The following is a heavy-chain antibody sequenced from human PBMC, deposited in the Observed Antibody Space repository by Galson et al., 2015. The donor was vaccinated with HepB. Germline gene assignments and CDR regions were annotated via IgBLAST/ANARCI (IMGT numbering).Heavy chain of an antibody. D-gene: IGHD3-10*01. CDR2: IYYDGNT. V-gene: IGHV4-59*08. Sequence: TLSLTCTVSGASVTGYYWSWIRQPPGKGPQWIGYIYYDGNTNYNPSLKSRVTMSVDTSKNQFSLNLRSVTATDTAVYYCARHGFGSEDNVWGQGTLVAVSS. CDR3: ARHGFGSEDNV. CDR1: GASVTGYY. J-gene: IGHJ1*01.